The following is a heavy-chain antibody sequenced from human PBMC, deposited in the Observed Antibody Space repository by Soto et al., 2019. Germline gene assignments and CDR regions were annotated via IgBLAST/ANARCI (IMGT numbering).Heavy chain of an antibody. D-gene: IGHD3-22*01. V-gene: IGHV3-23*01. Sequence: GGSLRLSCAASGFTFSSYDLSWVRQAPGKGLDWVAAISGSGSSTYYADSMKGRFTIYRDNSKNTLYLQLDSLGVEDPSVYFCPTNGKKYDSSGYSFDYWGQGTLVTVSS. J-gene: IGHJ4*02. CDR1: GFTFSSYD. CDR2: ISGSGSST. CDR3: PTNGKKYDSSGYSFDY.